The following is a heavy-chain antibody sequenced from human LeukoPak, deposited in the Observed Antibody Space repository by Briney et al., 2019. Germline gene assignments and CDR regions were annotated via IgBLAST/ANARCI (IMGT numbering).Heavy chain of an antibody. CDR1: GFTFSNAW. J-gene: IGHJ4*01. Sequence: PGGSLRLSCAASGFTFSNAWMSWVRQAPGKGLEWVSAISGSGGSTYYADSVKGRFTISRENSKKTVHLQMNSLRAEDTAVYYCAKVAFSQGYSSGPGDYFDHXXXGTLVTVSS. V-gene: IGHV3-23*01. CDR3: AKVAFSQGYSSGPGDYFDH. CDR2: ISGSGGST. D-gene: IGHD6-19*01.